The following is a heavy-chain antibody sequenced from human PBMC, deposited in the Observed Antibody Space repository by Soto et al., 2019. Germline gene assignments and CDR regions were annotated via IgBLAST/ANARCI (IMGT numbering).Heavy chain of an antibody. CDR2: MYYNGSP. Sequence: PSETLSLTCTVSGASISSGIYYWSWIRQTPGMGLEWIGYMYYNGSPYYNPSLKSRVTIYEDTSNNQLSLKLSTVTAAAAAVYYFASSTIKSSSWYKGAFDIWGQGTMVTVSS. CDR1: GASISSGIYY. D-gene: IGHD6-13*01. V-gene: IGHV4-30-4*01. J-gene: IGHJ3*02. CDR3: ASSTIKSSSWYKGAFDI.